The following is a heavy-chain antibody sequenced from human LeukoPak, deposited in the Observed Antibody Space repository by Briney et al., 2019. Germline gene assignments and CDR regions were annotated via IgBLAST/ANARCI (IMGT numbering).Heavy chain of an antibody. Sequence: GGSLRLSCSASGFTFSSYAMHWVRQAPGKGLEHVSAISSDGRTTYYADSVKGRFTISRDNSKNTLYLQMSRLRAEDTAVYYCVKGGVATTRDFDYWGQGTLVTVSS. CDR3: VKGGVATTRDFDY. CDR1: GFTFSSYA. V-gene: IGHV3-64D*09. D-gene: IGHD5-12*01. CDR2: ISSDGRTT. J-gene: IGHJ4*02.